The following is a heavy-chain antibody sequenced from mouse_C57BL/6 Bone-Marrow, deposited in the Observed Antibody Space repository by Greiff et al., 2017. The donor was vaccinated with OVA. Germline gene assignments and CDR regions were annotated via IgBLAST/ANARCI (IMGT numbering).Heavy chain of an antibody. V-gene: IGHV1-82*01. J-gene: IGHJ4*01. Sequence: QVQLKESGPELVKPGASVKISCKASGYAFSSSWMNWVKQRPGKGLEWIGRIYPGDGDTNYNGKFKGKATLTADKSSSTAYMQRSSLTSENSAVYICARGGYRGIWDYWGQGTSVTVSS. CDR1: GYAFSSSW. D-gene: IGHD2-12*01. CDR3: ARGGYRGIWDY. CDR2: IYPGDGDT.